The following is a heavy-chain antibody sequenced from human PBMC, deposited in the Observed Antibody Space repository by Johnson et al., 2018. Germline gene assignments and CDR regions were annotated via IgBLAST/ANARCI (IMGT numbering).Heavy chain of an antibody. Sequence: QVQLVESGGGVVQSGRSLRLSCTASGFSFRTYGMDWVRQAPGKGLEWVALIWHDGGIKYYADSVKGRFTIARDNSKKALYLEMNSLRPEDTAVYYCARDIWPMGCSTQICSTFDLWGQGTLVSVSS. CDR1: GFSFRTYG. CDR3: ARDIWPMGCSTQICSTFDL. D-gene: IGHD2-2*01. CDR2: IWHDGGIK. J-gene: IGHJ5*02. V-gene: IGHV3-33*01.